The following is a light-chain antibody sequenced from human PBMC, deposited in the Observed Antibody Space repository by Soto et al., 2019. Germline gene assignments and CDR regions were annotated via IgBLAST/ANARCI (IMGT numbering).Light chain of an antibody. Sequence: IQMTQSTSTLSASVGDKVRITCRASQSISSWLAWYQQKPGKAPKLLIYKASSLESGVPSRFSGSGYGTDFTLTISSLQPDDFATYYCQQYKSYWTFGQGTKVDIK. CDR1: QSISSW. J-gene: IGKJ1*01. V-gene: IGKV1-5*03. CDR3: QQYKSYWT. CDR2: KAS.